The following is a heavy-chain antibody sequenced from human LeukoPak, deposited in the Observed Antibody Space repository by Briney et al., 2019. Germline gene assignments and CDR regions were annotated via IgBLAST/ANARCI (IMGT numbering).Heavy chain of an antibody. V-gene: IGHV3-64*04. CDR3: ARDYGAYHVPYWYFDL. D-gene: IGHD4-17*01. J-gene: IGHJ2*01. CDR2: ISNYGGST. Sequence: GGSLRLSCSASGFTFSSYAVHWVRQAPGKGLEYVSGISNYGGSTYYADSVKGRFTISRDNAKNSLFLEINSLRVEDTAVYYCARDYGAYHVPYWYFDLWGRGTLVTVSA. CDR1: GFTFSSYA.